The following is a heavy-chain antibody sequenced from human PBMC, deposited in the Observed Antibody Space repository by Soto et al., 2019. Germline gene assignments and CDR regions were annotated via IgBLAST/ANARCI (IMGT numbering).Heavy chain of an antibody. CDR2: ISGSGGST. J-gene: IGHJ5*02. V-gene: IGHV3-23*01. D-gene: IGHD3-10*01. CDR3: AKAMVRGVRGFDP. CDR1: GFAFISYA. Sequence: PGGSLRLSCAASGFAFISYAIIFFGQAPLKGLEWVSAISGSGGSTYYADSVKGRFTISRDNSKNTLYLQMNSLRAEDTAVYYCAKAMVRGVRGFDPWGQGTLVTVSS.